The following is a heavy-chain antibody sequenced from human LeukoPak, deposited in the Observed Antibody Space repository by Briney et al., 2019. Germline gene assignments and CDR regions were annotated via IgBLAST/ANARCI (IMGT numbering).Heavy chain of an antibody. Sequence: SVKVSPKASVGSFSTHAIIGVRQAPQQGLEWMGGIIPVLGTTTSAQRLQDRLSLTADASTCTASMELTRLRPEDSAVYYCGASTVTVTYYYMAVWGKGTTITVSS. V-gene: IGHV1-69*13. CDR3: GASTVTVTYYYMAV. CDR2: IIPVLGTT. J-gene: IGHJ6*03. CDR1: VGSFSTHA. D-gene: IGHD2-21*02.